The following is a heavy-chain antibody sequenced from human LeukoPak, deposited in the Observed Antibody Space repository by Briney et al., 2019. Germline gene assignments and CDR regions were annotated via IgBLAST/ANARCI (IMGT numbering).Heavy chain of an antibody. D-gene: IGHD1-26*01. CDR1: GFTFSDYY. V-gene: IGHV3-11*04. CDR2: IRSGGSII. Sequence: GGSLRLSCAASGFTFSDYYMSWIRQAPGEGLEWVSYIRSGGSIINSADTVKGRFTISRDNAKNSLFLQMNSLRAEDTTVYYFARDGGSGNYYVDYWGQGTLVTVSS. CDR3: ARDGGSGNYYVDY. J-gene: IGHJ4*02.